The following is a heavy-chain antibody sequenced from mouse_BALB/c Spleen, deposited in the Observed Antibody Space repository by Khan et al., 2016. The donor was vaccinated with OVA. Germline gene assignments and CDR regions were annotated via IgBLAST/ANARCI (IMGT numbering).Heavy chain of an antibody. CDR1: GYTFTDYW. CDR2: INPRNGRT. CDR3: AREGYYYGSKRDFDF. D-gene: IGHD1-1*01. V-gene: IGHV1S81*02. J-gene: IGHJ2*01. Sequence: QVQLKQSGAELVKPGTSVKLSCKASGYTFTDYWIHWVKQRPGQGLEWIGEINPRNGRTNYNEKVKSKATLTVDKSSSTAYMQLNSLTSEDAAVYHCAREGYYYGSKRDFDFWGQGTTLTVSS.